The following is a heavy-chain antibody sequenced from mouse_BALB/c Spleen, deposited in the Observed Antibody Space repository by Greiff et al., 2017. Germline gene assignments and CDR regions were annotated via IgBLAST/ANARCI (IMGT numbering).Heavy chain of an antibody. V-gene: IGHV1-15*01. CDR2: IDPETGGT. CDR1: GYTFTDYE. J-gene: IGHJ2*01. Sequence: VQLQQSGAELVRPGASVTLSCKASGYTFTDYEMHWVKQTPVHGLEWIGAIDPETGGTAYNQKFKGKATLTADKSSSTAYMELRSLTSEDSAVYYCTLNWDYFDYWGQGTTLTVSS. D-gene: IGHD4-1*01. CDR3: TLNWDYFDY.